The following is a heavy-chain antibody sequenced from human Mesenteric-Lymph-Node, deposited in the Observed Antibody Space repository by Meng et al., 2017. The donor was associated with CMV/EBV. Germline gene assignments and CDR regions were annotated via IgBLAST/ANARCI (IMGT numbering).Heavy chain of an antibody. CDR1: GFTFTYSA. CDR3: AKVGGNHAIYYYYGMDV. CDR2: ISDGTGRT. J-gene: IGHJ6*02. D-gene: IGHD4-23*01. Sequence: GGSLRLSCAASGFTFTYSAMTWVRQAPGKGLEWVSTISDGTGRTNFADSVKGRFTISRDNSKNTLYLQMNSLRAEDTAVYYCAKVGGNHAIYYYYGMDVWGQGTTVTVSS. V-gene: IGHV3-23*01.